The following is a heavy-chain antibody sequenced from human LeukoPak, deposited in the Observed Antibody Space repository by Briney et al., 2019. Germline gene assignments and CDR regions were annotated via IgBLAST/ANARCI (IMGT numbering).Heavy chain of an antibody. CDR1: GGSISSSSYY. V-gene: IGHV4-39*07. J-gene: IGHJ5*02. CDR3: ARAGVFGRITSWFGENEYNWLDP. D-gene: IGHD3-10*01. CDR2: IYHSGST. Sequence: PSETLSLTCTVSGGSISSSSYYWGWIRQPPGKGLEWIGSIYHSGSTYYNPSLKSRVTISVDTSKNQFSLKLSSVTAADTAVYYCARAGVFGRITSWFGENEYNWLDPWGQGTLVTVSS.